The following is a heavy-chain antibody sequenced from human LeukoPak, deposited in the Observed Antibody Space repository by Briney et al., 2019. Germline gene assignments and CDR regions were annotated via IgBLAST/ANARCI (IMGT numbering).Heavy chain of an antibody. CDR2: ISGSSGNT. Sequence: GGSLRLSCAASGFTFSSYWMSWVRQAPGKGLEWVSGISGSSGNTYYADSMKGRFIISRDNSKNTLYLQMNSLRAEDTAVYYCAKAGSIRFDYWGQGILVTVSS. D-gene: IGHD1-26*01. J-gene: IGHJ4*02. CDR3: AKAGSIRFDY. CDR1: GFTFSSYW. V-gene: IGHV3-23*01.